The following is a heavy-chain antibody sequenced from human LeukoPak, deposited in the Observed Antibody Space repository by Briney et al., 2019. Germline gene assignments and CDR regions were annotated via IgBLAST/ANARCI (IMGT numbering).Heavy chain of an antibody. CDR1: GGSISSGGYY. V-gene: IGHV4-31*03. CDR3: ARDRYFYDSSGYYYYFDY. Sequence: SETLSLTCTVSGGSISSGGYYWSWIRQHPGKGLEWIGYIYYSGSTYYNPSLKSRVTISVDTSKNQFSLKLSSVTAADTAVYYCARDRYFYDSSGYYYYFDYWGQGTLVTVSS. J-gene: IGHJ4*02. D-gene: IGHD3-22*01. CDR2: IYYSGST.